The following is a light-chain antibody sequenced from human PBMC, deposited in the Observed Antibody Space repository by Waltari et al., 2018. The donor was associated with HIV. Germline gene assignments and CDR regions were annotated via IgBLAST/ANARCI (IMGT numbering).Light chain of an antibody. CDR1: SSDDGGYNY. Sequence: QSALTQPPSASGSLGQSVTISCTGTSSDDGGYNYVSCYQQYPGEAPKLIIYDVNKRPSGVPDRFSGSKSGNTASLTVSGLQGEDEAQYYCSAYAGSNNLVLFGGGTKLTVL. J-gene: IGLJ2*01. CDR2: DVN. V-gene: IGLV2-8*01. CDR3: SAYAGSNNLVL.